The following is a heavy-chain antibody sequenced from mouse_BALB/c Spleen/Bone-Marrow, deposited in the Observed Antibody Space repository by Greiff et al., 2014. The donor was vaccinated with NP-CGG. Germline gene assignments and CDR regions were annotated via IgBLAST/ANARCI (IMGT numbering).Heavy chain of an antibody. CDR1: GYSITSDYA. CDR3: ARFTYDYDAGGFDY. J-gene: IGHJ2*01. V-gene: IGHV3-2*02. D-gene: IGHD2-4*01. Sequence: VQLQQSGPGLVKPSQSLSLTCTVTGYSITSDYAWNWIRQFPGNKLEWMGYISYSGSSNYNPSLKSRISITRDKSKNQFFLQLNSVTTEDTATYYCARFTYDYDAGGFDYWGQGTTLTVSS. CDR2: ISYSGSS.